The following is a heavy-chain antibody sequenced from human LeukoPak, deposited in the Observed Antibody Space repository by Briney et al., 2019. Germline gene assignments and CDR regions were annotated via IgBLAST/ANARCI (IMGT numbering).Heavy chain of an antibody. Sequence: GGSLRPSCAASGFTFSSYAMSWVRQAPGKGLEWASAISGSGGSTYYADSVKGRFTISRDNSKNTLYLQMNSLRAEDTAVYYCAKDVRRGYFDYWGQGTLVTVSS. CDR3: AKDVRRGYFDY. CDR2: ISGSGGST. V-gene: IGHV3-23*01. J-gene: IGHJ4*02. CDR1: GFTFSSYA.